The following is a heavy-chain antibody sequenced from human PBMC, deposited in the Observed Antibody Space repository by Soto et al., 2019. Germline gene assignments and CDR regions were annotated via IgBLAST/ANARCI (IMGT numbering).Heavy chain of an antibody. V-gene: IGHV2-5*01. Sequence: QITLKESGPTLVNPTQTLTLTCTFSGFSLSTSGVGVGWIRQPPGKALEWLAVIYWNEDKHFSPSLKSRLTIVKDTSKNQVVLTLTNVNPLDTATYYCAHRCYWLGGEDWFDPWGPGTLVTVSS. CDR1: GFSLSTSGVG. J-gene: IGHJ5*02. D-gene: IGHD3-10*01. CDR2: IYWNEDK. CDR3: AHRCYWLGGEDWFDP.